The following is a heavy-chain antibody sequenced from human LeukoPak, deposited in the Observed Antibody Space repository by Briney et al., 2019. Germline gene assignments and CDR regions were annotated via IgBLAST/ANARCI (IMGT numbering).Heavy chain of an antibody. D-gene: IGHD3-10*01. V-gene: IGHV1-8*03. Sequence: ASVKVSCKASGYTFTSYDINWVRQATGQGLEWMGWMNPNSGNTGYAQKFQGRVTITRNTSISTAYMEPSSLRSEDTAVYYCARAPYGPRWFDPWGQGTLVTVSS. CDR3: ARAPYGPRWFDP. J-gene: IGHJ5*02. CDR1: GYTFTSYD. CDR2: MNPNSGNT.